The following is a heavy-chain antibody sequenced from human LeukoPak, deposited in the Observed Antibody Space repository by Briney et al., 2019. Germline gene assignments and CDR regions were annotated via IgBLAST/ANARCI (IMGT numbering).Heavy chain of an antibody. J-gene: IGHJ4*02. CDR2: ISSSGSTM. CDR3: ARVYGGGSYYSDY. V-gene: IGHV3-11*04. CDR1: GFIFSDSS. D-gene: IGHD1-26*01. Sequence: PGGSLRLSCAASGFIFSDSSMSWIRQAPGKGLEWVSYISSSGSTMYYADSVKGRFTISRDNAKNSLYLHMNSLRAEDTAVYYCARVYGGGSYYSDYWGQGTLVTVSS.